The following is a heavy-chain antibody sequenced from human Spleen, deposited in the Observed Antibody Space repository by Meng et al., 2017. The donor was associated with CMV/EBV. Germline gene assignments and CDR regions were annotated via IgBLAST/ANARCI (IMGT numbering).Heavy chain of an antibody. J-gene: IGHJ4*02. V-gene: IGHV3-15*01. Sequence: GESLKISCAASGFTFSNAWMSWVRQAPGKGLEWVGRIKSKTDGGTTDYAAPVKGRFTISRDDSKNSLFLQMSSLETEDTAVYYCARSDFWSGYPYFDYWGQGTLVTVSS. D-gene: IGHD3-3*01. CDR1: GFTFSNAW. CDR2: IKSKTDGGTT. CDR3: ARSDFWSGYPYFDY.